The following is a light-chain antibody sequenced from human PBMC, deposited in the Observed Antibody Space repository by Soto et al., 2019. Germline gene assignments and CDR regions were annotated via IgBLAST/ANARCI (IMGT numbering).Light chain of an antibody. CDR2: EVS. CDR1: SSDVGSYNL. J-gene: IGLJ2*01. Sequence: QSVLTQPASVSGSPGQSIIISCTGTSSDVGSYNLVSWYQQHPGKAPKLMIYEVSKRPSGVSNRFSGSKSADTASLTISGLHSDDGADYNCCSYAGSFPLLFGGGPKLTAL. CDR3: CSYAGSFPLL. V-gene: IGLV2-23*02.